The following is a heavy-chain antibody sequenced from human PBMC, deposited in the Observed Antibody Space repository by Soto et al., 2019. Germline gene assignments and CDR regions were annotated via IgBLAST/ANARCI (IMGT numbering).Heavy chain of an antibody. CDR2: IYYNDDR. V-gene: IGHV2-5*01. CDR3: AHSDGGYEIIYFDF. D-gene: IGHD5-18*01. CDR1: GFSFTTAGVA. J-gene: IGHJ4*02. Sequence: SGPTLVNPTQTLTLTCTFSGFSFTTAGVAVGWIRQTPGGALEWLTLIYYNDDRRFSPSLKTRLTITGDTSTNQVVLSLTNVDPGDTATYSCAHSDGGYEIIYFDFWGQGIPVTVSS.